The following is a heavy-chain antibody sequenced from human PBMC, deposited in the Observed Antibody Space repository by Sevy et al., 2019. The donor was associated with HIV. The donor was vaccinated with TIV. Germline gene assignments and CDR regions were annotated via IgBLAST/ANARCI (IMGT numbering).Heavy chain of an antibody. CDR2: IRSKAYGGTT. CDR1: GFTFGDYA. J-gene: IGHJ6*03. Sequence: GGSLRLSCTASGFTFGDYAMSWFRQAPGKGLEWVGFIRSKAYGGTTEYAASVKGRFNISRDDSKSIAYLQMNSLKTEDTAVYYCTRTYYYGSGSYYYYYYYYMDVWGKGTTVTVSS. V-gene: IGHV3-49*03. D-gene: IGHD3-10*01. CDR3: TRTYYYGSGSYYYYYYYYMDV.